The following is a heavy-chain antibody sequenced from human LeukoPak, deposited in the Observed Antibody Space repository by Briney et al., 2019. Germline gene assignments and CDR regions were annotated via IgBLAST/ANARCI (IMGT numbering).Heavy chain of an antibody. CDR1: GGSISSGCYY. CDR2: IYYSGST. Sequence: SETLSLTCTVSGGSISSGCYYWSWIRQHPGKGLEWIGYIYYSGSTYYNPSLKSRVTISVDTSKNQFSLKLSSVTAADTAVYYCARERTGTSDFDYWGQGTLVTVSS. CDR3: ARERTGTSDFDY. V-gene: IGHV4-31*03. D-gene: IGHD1-7*01. J-gene: IGHJ4*02.